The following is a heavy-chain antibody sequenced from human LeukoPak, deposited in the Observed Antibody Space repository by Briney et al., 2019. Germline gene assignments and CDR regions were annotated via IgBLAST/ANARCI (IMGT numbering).Heavy chain of an antibody. CDR1: GGSFSGYY. D-gene: IGHD3-22*01. Sequence: SETLSLTCAVYGGSFSGYYWSWIRQPPGKGLEWIGEINHSGSTNYNPSLKSRVTISVDTSKNQFSLKLSSVTAADTAVYYCARGLYYYDSSGYYPILDAFDIWGQGTMVTVSS. J-gene: IGHJ3*02. CDR2: INHSGST. V-gene: IGHV4-34*01. CDR3: ARGLYYYDSSGYYPILDAFDI.